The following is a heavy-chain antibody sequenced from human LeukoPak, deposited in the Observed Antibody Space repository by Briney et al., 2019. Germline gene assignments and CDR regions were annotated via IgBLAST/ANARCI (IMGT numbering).Heavy chain of an antibody. CDR1: GDSISSYF. J-gene: IGHJ3*02. Sequence: PSETLSLTCTVSGDSISSYFWSWIRQPPGKGLEWIGYIYYSGSTNYNPSLKSRVTISVDTSKNQFSLKLSFVTAADTAVYYCASARLGSGLEGAFDIWGQGTMVTVSS. D-gene: IGHD6-25*01. V-gene: IGHV4-59*01. CDR2: IYYSGST. CDR3: ASARLGSGLEGAFDI.